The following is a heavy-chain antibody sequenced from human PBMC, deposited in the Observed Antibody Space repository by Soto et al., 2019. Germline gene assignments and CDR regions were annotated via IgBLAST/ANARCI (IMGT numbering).Heavy chain of an antibody. J-gene: IGHJ4*02. D-gene: IGHD2-15*01. CDR2: ISAYNGNT. V-gene: IGHV1-18*04. CDR1: GYTFTSYG. Sequence: ASVKVSCKASGYTFTSYGISWVRQAPGQGLEWMGWISAYNGNTNYAQKLQGRVTMTTDTSTSTAYLELRSLRAEDTAVYYCARDPSLNGGNTNGYIDYWGQGTLVTVSS. CDR3: ARDPSLNGGNTNGYIDY.